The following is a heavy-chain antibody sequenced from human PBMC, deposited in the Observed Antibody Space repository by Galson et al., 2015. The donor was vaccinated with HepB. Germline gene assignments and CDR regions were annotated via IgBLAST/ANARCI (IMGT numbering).Heavy chain of an antibody. V-gene: IGHV3-23*01. D-gene: IGHD3-22*01. Sequence: SLRLSCAASGFTFSSYAMSWVRQAPGKGLEWVSAISGSGGSTYYADSVKGRFTISRDNSKNTLYLQMNSLRAEDTAVYYCAKGRYYYDSSGSIFDYWGQGTLVTVSS. CDR2: ISGSGGST. CDR3: AKGRYYYDSSGSIFDY. J-gene: IGHJ4*02. CDR1: GFTFSSYA.